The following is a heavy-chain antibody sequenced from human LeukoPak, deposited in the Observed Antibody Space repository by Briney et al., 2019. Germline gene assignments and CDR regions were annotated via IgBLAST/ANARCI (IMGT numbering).Heavy chain of an antibody. D-gene: IGHD7-27*01. J-gene: IGHJ4*02. Sequence: SETLSLTCTVSGGSISNYYWSWIRQPPGKGPEWIGYIHYSGSTNYNPSLKSRVTISVDTSKNQFSLKLSSVTAADTAVYYCARGRGNWGFDYWGQGTLVTVSS. CDR1: GGSISNYY. CDR3: ARGRGNWGFDY. CDR2: IHYSGST. V-gene: IGHV4-59*01.